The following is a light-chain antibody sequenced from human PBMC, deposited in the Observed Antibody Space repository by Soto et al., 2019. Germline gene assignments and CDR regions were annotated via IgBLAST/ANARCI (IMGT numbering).Light chain of an antibody. Sequence: DIRVTQSPSSLSASVGDRVTISCRASETISTYFNWYQQKPGKAPKLLIYAASTLHSGVPSRLSGSGSGTDFTLTISSLQPEDFATYYCQQTFTTPLTFGGGTKVDFK. V-gene: IGKV1-39*01. CDR3: QQTFTTPLT. CDR2: AAS. CDR1: ETISTY. J-gene: IGKJ4*01.